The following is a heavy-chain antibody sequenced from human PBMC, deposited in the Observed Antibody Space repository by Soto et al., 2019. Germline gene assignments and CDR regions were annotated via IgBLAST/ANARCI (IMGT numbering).Heavy chain of an antibody. D-gene: IGHD6-13*01. V-gene: IGHV1-69*13. CDR1: GGTFSSYA. Sequence: GASVKVSCKASGGTFSSYAISWVRQAPGQGLEWMGGIIPIFGTANYAQKFQGRVTITADESTSTAYMELSSLRSEDTAVYYCARDLSPLYSSSWPYGIDVWGQGTTVTVSS. CDR2: IIPIFGTA. CDR3: ARDLSPLYSSSWPYGIDV. J-gene: IGHJ6*02.